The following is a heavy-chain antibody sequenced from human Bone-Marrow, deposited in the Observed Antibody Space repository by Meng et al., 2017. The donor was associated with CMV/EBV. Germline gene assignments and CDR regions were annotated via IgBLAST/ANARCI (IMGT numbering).Heavy chain of an antibody. CDR3: ARAGIRFLEWLLSAMVV. V-gene: IGHV1-46*01. Sequence: ASVKVSCKASGYTFTFYSRHWMRQAPGQGLEWMGVINPSGDSTSYAQKFQGRVIMTRDTSTSTVYMELSSLRSVDTAVYYCARAGIRFLEWLLSAMVVWGQGATVTVSS. CDR1: GYTFTFYS. D-gene: IGHD3-3*01. J-gene: IGHJ6*02. CDR2: INPSGDST.